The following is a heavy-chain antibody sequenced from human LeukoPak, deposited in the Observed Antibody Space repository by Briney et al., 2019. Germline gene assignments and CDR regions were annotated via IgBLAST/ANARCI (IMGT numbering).Heavy chain of an antibody. Sequence: SGGSLRLSCAASGFTFSSYWMSWVRQAPGKGLEWVANIKQDGSEKYYVDSVKGRFTISRDNAKNSLYLQMNSLRAEDTAVYYCARERDYKDYYYGMDVWGQGTLVTVSS. J-gene: IGHJ6*02. D-gene: IGHD3-16*01. V-gene: IGHV3-7*01. CDR2: IKQDGSEK. CDR3: ARERDYKDYYYGMDV. CDR1: GFTFSSYW.